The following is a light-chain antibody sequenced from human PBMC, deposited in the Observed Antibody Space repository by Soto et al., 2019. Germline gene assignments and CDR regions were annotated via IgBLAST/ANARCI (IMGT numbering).Light chain of an antibody. Sequence: QSALTQPRSVSGSPGQSVTISCTGTSSDVGGYDSVSWYQQHPGKAPKLMIYDVTKRPSGVPDRFSGSKSGNTASLTISGLQAEDESDYYCCSDAGSYTVLFGGGTKLTVL. CDR3: CSDAGSYTVL. CDR2: DVT. V-gene: IGLV2-11*01. J-gene: IGLJ2*01. CDR1: SSDVGGYDS.